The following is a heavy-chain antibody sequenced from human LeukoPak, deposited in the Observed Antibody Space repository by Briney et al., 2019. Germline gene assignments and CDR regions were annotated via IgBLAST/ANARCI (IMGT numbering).Heavy chain of an antibody. CDR1: AAAISISSYY. CDR2: IYYSGST. D-gene: IGHD6-19*01. J-gene: IGHJ4*02. Sequence: PSETLSLTCTVSAAAISISSYYWGWIRQPPGKGLEWIGSIYYSGSTYYNPSLKSRVTISVDTSKTQFSLKLSSVTAADTAVYYCARLPSDSSGWYRFDYWGQGTLVIVS. CDR3: ARLPSDSSGWYRFDY. V-gene: IGHV4-39*01.